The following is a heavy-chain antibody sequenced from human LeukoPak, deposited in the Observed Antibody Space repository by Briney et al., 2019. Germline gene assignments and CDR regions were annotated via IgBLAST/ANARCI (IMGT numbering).Heavy chain of an antibody. CDR3: ARAVAVAGTDF. D-gene: IGHD6-19*01. J-gene: IGHJ4*02. CDR1: GFTFSSSW. CDR2: INSDGYSI. Sequence: GGSLRLSCAASGFTFSSSWMHWVRQAPGKGLVWVARINSDGYSISYADSVKGRFTISRDNTKNTLYLQMTSLRAEDTAVYYCARAVAVAGTDFWGQGTLVTVSS. V-gene: IGHV3-74*01.